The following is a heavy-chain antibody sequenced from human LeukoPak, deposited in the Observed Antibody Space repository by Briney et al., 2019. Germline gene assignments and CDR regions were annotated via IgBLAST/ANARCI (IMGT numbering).Heavy chain of an antibody. D-gene: IGHD2-15*01. CDR3: ASQGRIPDAFDV. Sequence: GGSLGLSCAASGFTFSRYWMSWVRQAPGKGLEWVANIKQDGSEIYYVDSVKGRFTISRDNAKNSLYLQMNSLRAEDSAVYYCASQGRIPDAFDVWGQGTMVTVSS. V-gene: IGHV3-7*01. CDR1: GFTFSRYW. J-gene: IGHJ3*01. CDR2: IKQDGSEI.